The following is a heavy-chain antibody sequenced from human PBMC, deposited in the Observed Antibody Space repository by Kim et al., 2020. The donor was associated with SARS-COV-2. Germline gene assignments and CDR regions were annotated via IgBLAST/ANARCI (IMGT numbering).Heavy chain of an antibody. CDR3: ARGHLESIVVVFAPRPYYYCMDV. J-gene: IGHJ6*03. V-gene: IGHV1-8*01. Sequence: ASVKVSCKASGYTFTSYDINWVRQATGQGLEWMGWMNPNSGNTGYAQKFQGRVTMTRNTSISTAYMELSSLRSEDTAVYYCARGHLESIVVVFAPRPYYYCMDVWGKGPTVTVSS. CDR1: GYTFTSYD. D-gene: IGHD2-21*01. CDR2: MNPNSGNT.